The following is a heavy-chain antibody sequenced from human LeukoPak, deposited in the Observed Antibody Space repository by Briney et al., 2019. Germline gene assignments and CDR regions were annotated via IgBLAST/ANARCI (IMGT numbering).Heavy chain of an antibody. D-gene: IGHD6-13*01. V-gene: IGHV3-21*01. CDR3: ARGFLSSWYFDY. CDR2: ISSSSSYI. CDR1: GFTFSSYS. Sequence: GGSLRLCCAASGFTFSSYSMNWVRQAPGKGLEWVSSISSSSSYIYYADSVKGRFTISRDNAKNSLYLQMNSLRAEDTAVYYCARGFLSSWYFDYWGQGTLVTVSS. J-gene: IGHJ4*02.